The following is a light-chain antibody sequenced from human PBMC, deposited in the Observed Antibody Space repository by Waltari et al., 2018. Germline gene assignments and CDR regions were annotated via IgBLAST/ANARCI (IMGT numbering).Light chain of an antibody. Sequence: QSALTQPASVSGSPGQSITISCTGTSSDVGSYNFVSWYQQPPGKGPKLMIYEVTKRPSGVSNRFSGSKSGNTASLTISGLQAEDEADYYCCSYAGNSLFWVFGGGTKLTVL. CDR3: CSYAGNSLFWV. J-gene: IGLJ3*02. V-gene: IGLV2-23*02. CDR1: SSDVGSYNF. CDR2: EVT.